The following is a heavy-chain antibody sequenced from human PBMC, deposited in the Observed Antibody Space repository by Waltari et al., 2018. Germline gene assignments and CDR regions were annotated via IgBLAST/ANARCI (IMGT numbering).Heavy chain of an antibody. Sequence: QVQLVQSGAEVKKPGASVKVSCKASGYTFTGYYMHWVGQAPGQGLEWMGWINPNSGGTNYAQKFQGRVTMTRDTSISTAYMELSRLRSDDTAVYYCAREGGIVVVPAANDAFDIWGQGTMVTVSS. D-gene: IGHD2-2*01. V-gene: IGHV1-2*02. CDR3: AREGGIVVVPAANDAFDI. J-gene: IGHJ3*02. CDR1: GYTFTGYY. CDR2: INPNSGGT.